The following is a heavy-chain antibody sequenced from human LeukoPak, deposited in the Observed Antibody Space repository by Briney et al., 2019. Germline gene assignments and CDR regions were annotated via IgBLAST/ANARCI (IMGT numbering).Heavy chain of an antibody. CDR1: GFTFSSYA. Sequence: GGSLRLSCAASGFTFSSYAMHWVRQAPGKGLEYVSSISSNGGSTYYANSVKGRFTISRDNSKNTLYLQMGSLRAEDMAVYYCARRVAAGAYAFDIWGQGTMVTVSS. J-gene: IGHJ3*02. CDR2: ISSNGGST. CDR3: ARRVAAGAYAFDI. D-gene: IGHD2-15*01. V-gene: IGHV3-64*01.